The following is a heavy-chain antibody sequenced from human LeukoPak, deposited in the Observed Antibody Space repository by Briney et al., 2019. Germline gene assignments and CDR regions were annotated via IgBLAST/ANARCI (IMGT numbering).Heavy chain of an antibody. V-gene: IGHV4-30-2*01. J-gene: IGHJ4*02. CDR2: IYHSGST. CDR1: GGSISSGGYS. CDR3: ARAPYDSSGYYDY. D-gene: IGHD3-22*01. Sequence: SETLSLTCTVSGGSISSGGYSWSWIWQPPGKGLEWIGYIYHSGSTYYNPSLKSRVTISVDRSKNQFSLKLSSVTAADTAVYYCARAPYDSSGYYDYWGQGTLVTVSS.